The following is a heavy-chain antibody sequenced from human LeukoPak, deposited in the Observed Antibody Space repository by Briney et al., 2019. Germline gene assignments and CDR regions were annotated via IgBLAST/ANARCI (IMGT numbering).Heavy chain of an antibody. Sequence: ASVKVSCKTSDGTFSSYAISWVRQAPGQGLEWMGGIIPIFGTTNYAQKFQGRVTLTADESTSTAYMELSSLRFEDTAVYYCARAAYDLLTAYYLKYFDLWGRGNLVTVDS. V-gene: IGHV1-69*13. CDR1: DGTFSSYA. CDR2: IIPIFGTT. CDR3: ARAAYDLLTAYYLKYFDL. D-gene: IGHD3-9*01. J-gene: IGHJ2*01.